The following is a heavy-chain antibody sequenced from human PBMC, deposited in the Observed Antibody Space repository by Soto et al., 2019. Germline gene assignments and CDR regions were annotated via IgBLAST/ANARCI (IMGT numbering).Heavy chain of an antibody. D-gene: IGHD3-16*02. CDR3: ARDLPRMITFGGVIVY. CDR1: GYTFTSYG. J-gene: IGHJ4*02. Sequence: QIQLVQSGAEVKKPGASVKVSCKAAGYTFTSYGISWLRHPPGQELAWMGWISAYKGNTNYARKLQGRVTMTADTSTSTVEMERRSLRSDDTAVYYCARDLPRMITFGGVIVYWGQGTLVTVSS. V-gene: IGHV1-18*04. CDR2: ISAYKGNT.